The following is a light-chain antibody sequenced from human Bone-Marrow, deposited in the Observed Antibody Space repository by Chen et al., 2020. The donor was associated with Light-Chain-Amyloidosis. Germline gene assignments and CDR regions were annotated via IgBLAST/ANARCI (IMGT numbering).Light chain of an antibody. J-gene: IGLJ3*02. CDR1: NIGSTS. V-gene: IGLV3-21*02. CDR3: QVWDRSSDRPV. Sequence: YVLTQPSSVSAAPGQTATHACGGNNIGSTSVHWYQQTPGQAPLLVVYDDSDRPSGIPERLSGSNAGNTATLSISRVEAGDEADYYCQVWDRSSDRPVFGGGTKLTVL. CDR2: DDS.